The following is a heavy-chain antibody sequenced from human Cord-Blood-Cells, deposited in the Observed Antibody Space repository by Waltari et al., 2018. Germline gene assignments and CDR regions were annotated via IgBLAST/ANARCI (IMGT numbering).Heavy chain of an antibody. D-gene: IGHD7-27*01. CDR1: GGSFSGYY. Sequence: QVQLQQWGAGLLKPSETLSLTCAVYGGSFSGYYWSWIRQPPGKGLEWIGEINHSGSTNYNPSLKSRVTISVDTSKNQFSLKLSSVTAADTAVYYCARANWGMIDYWGQGTLVTVSS. CDR3: ARANWGMIDY. J-gene: IGHJ4*02. V-gene: IGHV4-34*01. CDR2: INHSGST.